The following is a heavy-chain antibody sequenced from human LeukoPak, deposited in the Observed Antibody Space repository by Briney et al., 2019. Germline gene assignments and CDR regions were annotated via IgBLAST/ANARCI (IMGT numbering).Heavy chain of an antibody. J-gene: IGHJ4*02. CDR2: ISSSSSTI. Sequence: GGSLRLSCAASGFTFSGYSMNWVRQAPGKGLEWVSYISSSSSTIYYADSVKGRFTISRDNAKNSLYLQMNSLRAEDTAVCYCAREDSSSWFEPYFDYWGQGTLVTVSS. D-gene: IGHD6-13*01. CDR1: GFTFSGYS. V-gene: IGHV3-48*01. CDR3: AREDSSSWFEPYFDY.